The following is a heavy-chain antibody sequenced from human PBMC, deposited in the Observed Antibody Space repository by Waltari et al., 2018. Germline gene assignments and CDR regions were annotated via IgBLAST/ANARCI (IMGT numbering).Heavy chain of an antibody. CDR1: GGSISSSSYY. CDR3: DTMVRGVIAAELDV. V-gene: IGHV4-39*01. J-gene: IGHJ6*04. Sequence: QLQLQESGPGLVKPSETLSLTCTVSGGSISSSSYYWGWIRQPPGKGLEWIGSIYYSGSTYYNPSLKSRVTIAVDTSKNQFSLKLSSVTAADTAVYYCDTMVRGVIAAELDVWGKGTTVTVSS. D-gene: IGHD3-10*01. CDR2: IYYSGST.